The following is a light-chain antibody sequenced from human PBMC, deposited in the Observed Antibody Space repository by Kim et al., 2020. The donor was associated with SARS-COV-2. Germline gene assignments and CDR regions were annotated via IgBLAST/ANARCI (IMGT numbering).Light chain of an antibody. Sequence: ASIVDIVTITCRASEGIAKSLAWFQQKPGTAPKCLIYGASTLEPGVPSRFSGRRSGTEFTLTINSLQPEDFATYYCQQFNAFPITFGQGTRLDIK. CDR1: EGIAKS. V-gene: IGKV1-16*01. CDR3: QQFNAFPIT. J-gene: IGKJ5*01. CDR2: GAS.